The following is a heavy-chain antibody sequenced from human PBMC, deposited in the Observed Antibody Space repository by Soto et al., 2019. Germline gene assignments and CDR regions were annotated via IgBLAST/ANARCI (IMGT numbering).Heavy chain of an antibody. CDR3: ARPSLFGDGSNYYYYGMDV. V-gene: IGHV1-69*13. CDR2: IIPIFGTA. D-gene: IGHD3-3*01. CDR1: GGTFSSYA. J-gene: IGHJ6*01. Sequence: ASVKVSCKASGGTFSSYAISWVRQAPGQGLEWMGGIIPIFGTANYAQKFQGRVTITADESTSTAYMELSSLRSEDTAVYYCARPSLFGDGSNYYYYGMDVWRKRPTVTVS.